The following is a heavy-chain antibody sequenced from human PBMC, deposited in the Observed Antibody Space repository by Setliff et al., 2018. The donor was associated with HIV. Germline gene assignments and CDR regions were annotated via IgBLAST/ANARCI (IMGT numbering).Heavy chain of an antibody. D-gene: IGHD3-9*01. J-gene: IGHJ3*02. CDR3: ARLRYFDWAHDAFDI. V-gene: IGHV7-4-1*02. CDR2: INTNTGNP. Sequence: ASVKVSCKASGYTFINYAMNWVRQAPGQGLEWMGWINTNTGNPTYAQGFTGRFVFSLDTSVSTAYLQISSLKAEDTAVYYCARLRYFDWAHDAFDIWGQGTMVTVSS. CDR1: GYTFINYA.